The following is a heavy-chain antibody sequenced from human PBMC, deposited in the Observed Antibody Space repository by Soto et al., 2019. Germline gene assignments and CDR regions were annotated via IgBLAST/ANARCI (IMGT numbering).Heavy chain of an antibody. CDR1: GGSISSYY. J-gene: IGHJ4*02. CDR3: ARLRYYDFWSGYYKGPYYFDY. Sequence: SETLSLTCTVSGGSISSYYWSWIRQPPGKGLEWNGYIYYSGSTNYNPSLKSRVTISVDTSKNQFSLKLSSVTAADTAVYYCARLRYYDFWSGYYKGPYYFDYWGQGTLVTVSS. CDR2: IYYSGST. D-gene: IGHD3-3*01. V-gene: IGHV4-59*01.